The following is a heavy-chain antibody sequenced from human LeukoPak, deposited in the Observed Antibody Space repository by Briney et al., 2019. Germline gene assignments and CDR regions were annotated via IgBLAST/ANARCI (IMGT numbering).Heavy chain of an antibody. CDR3: VRDVGSSSTI. Sequence: GGSLRLSCAASGFTFSSYEMEWVRQAPGKGLEWVSYISSSGSTILYADSVKGRFTISRDNATNSLYLQINSLRDEDTAVYYCVRDVGSSSTIWGQGTLVTVSS. CDR2: ISSSGSTI. CDR1: GFTFSSYE. V-gene: IGHV3-48*03. J-gene: IGHJ4*02. D-gene: IGHD6-6*01.